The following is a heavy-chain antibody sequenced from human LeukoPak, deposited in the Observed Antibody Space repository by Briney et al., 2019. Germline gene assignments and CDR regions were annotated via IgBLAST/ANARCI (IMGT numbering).Heavy chain of an antibody. J-gene: IGHJ4*02. Sequence: GESLKISCKGSGYSFTNYLIGWVRQMPGKGLEWMGIIYPGDSDTRYSPSFQGQVIISADKSISTTYLQWSSLKASDTAMYYCARRYSSSSIDYWGLGTLVTVSS. CDR3: ARRYSSSSIDY. V-gene: IGHV5-51*01. CDR1: GYSFTNYL. CDR2: IYPGDSDT. D-gene: IGHD6-6*01.